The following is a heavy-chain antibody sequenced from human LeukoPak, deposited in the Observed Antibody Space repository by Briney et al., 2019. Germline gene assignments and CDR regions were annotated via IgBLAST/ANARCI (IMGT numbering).Heavy chain of an antibody. CDR1: GYTFSNYG. CDR2: NSAYNGNT. CDR3: ARSYYDFWSGYPNFDY. J-gene: IGHJ4*02. Sequence: ASVKVSCKASGYTFSNYGISWVRQAPGQGLEWMGWNSAYNGNTNYAQKVQDRVTMTTDTSTSTAYMELRKLRSDDTAVYYCARSYYDFWSGYPNFDYWGQGTLVTVSS. V-gene: IGHV1-18*01. D-gene: IGHD3-3*01.